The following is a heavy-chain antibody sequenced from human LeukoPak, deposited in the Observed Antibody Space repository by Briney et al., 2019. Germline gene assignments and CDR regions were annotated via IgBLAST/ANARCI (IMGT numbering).Heavy chain of an antibody. J-gene: IGHJ3*02. D-gene: IGHD3-22*01. CDR3: ARAAYDSSGYDAFDI. CDR1: GFTFSRYA. CDR2: IWYDGSNK. V-gene: IGHV3-33*01. Sequence: PGGSLRLSCAASGFTFSRYAMHWVRQAPGKGLEWVALIWYDGSNKYYADSVKGRFTISRDNSKNTLYLQMNSLRAEDTAVCYCARAAYDSSGYDAFDIWGQGTMVTVSS.